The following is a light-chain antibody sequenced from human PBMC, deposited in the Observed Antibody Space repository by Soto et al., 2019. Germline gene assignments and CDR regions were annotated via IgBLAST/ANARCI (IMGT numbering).Light chain of an antibody. CDR3: QQSNSFPLT. Sequence: DIQMTQSPSSVSASVGDRVTITCRASQGISSRLTWYQQKPGKAPNLLIYAASSLQSGVPSRFSGSGSETDFTLTIGSLQPEDFATYYCQQSNSFPLTFGGGTKVEIK. J-gene: IGKJ4*01. CDR1: QGISSR. V-gene: IGKV1-12*01. CDR2: AAS.